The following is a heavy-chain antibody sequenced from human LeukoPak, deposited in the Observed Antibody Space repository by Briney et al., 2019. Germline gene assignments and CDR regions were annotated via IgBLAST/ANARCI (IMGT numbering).Heavy chain of an antibody. V-gene: IGHV1-69*06. Sequence: ASVKGSCKASGGTFSSYAISWVRQAPGQGLEWMGGIIPIFGTANYAEKFQGRVTITADKSTSTAYMELSSLRSEDTAVYYCASLAVAGTDADYWGQGTLVTVSS. CDR3: ASLAVAGTDADY. CDR2: IIPIFGTA. D-gene: IGHD6-19*01. CDR1: GGTFSSYA. J-gene: IGHJ4*02.